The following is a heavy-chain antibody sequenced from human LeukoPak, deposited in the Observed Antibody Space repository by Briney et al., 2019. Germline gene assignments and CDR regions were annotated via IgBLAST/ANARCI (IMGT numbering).Heavy chain of an antibody. Sequence: SETLSLTCSVSGASINSYYLSWIRQTAGKGLEWIGRVHSRGSSSYNPSLESRVTMSLDTAKNQFSLKLNSVTAADTAVYYCARTSPLYNWNSHNHAFDVWGQGTVVTVSS. D-gene: IGHD1-7*01. CDR1: GASINSYY. J-gene: IGHJ3*01. CDR3: ARTSPLYNWNSHNHAFDV. CDR2: VHSRGSS. V-gene: IGHV4-4*07.